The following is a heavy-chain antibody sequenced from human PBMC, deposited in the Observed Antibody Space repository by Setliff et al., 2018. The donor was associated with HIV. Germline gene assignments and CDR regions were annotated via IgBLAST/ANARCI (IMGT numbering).Heavy chain of an antibody. CDR3: ARHQVIPTVIGAFDI. CDR2: LYYGGST. CDR1: GDSISTSNSY. Sequence: PSETLSLTCTVSGDSISTSNSYWGWVRQPPGKGLEWIGSLYYGGSTYYNPSLKSRVTISVDTSKNHFSPKLSSVTAADTAVYYCARHQVIPTVIGAFDIWGQGTVVTVSS. J-gene: IGHJ3*02. D-gene: IGHD3-16*02. V-gene: IGHV4-39*01.